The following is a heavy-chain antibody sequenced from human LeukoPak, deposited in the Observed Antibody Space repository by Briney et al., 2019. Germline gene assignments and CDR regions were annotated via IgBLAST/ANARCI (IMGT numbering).Heavy chain of an antibody. CDR1: GGSISSSSYY. J-gene: IGHJ5*02. V-gene: IGHV4-39*07. CDR3: ARVPRLSPLGNWFDP. CDR2: IYYSGST. Sequence: SETLSLTCTVSGGSISSSSYYWGWIRQPPGKGPEWIGSIYYSGSTYYNPSLKSRVTISVNTSKNQFSLKLSSVTAADTAVYYCARVPRLSPLGNWFDPWGQGTLVTVSS.